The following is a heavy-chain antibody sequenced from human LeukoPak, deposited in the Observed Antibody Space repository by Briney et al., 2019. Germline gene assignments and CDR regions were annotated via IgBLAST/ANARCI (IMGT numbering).Heavy chain of an antibody. CDR2: ISYDGSNK. V-gene: IGHV3-30*04. Sequence: QPGGSLRLSCAASGFTFSSYAMHWVRQAPGKGLEWVAVISYDGSNKYYADSVKGRFTISRDNSKNTLYLQMNSLRAEDTAVYYCASIRSVSGWYDYWGQGTLVTVSS. CDR3: ASIRSVSGWYDY. D-gene: IGHD6-19*01. J-gene: IGHJ4*02. CDR1: GFTFSSYA.